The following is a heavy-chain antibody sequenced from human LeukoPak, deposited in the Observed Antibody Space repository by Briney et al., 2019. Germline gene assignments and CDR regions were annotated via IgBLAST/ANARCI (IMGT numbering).Heavy chain of an antibody. Sequence: GGSLRLSCAASGFIGSSNYMSWVRQAPGKGLEWVSVIYSGGSTYYADSVKGRFTISRDKSKNTLYLQMNSLRAEDTAVYYCARCRVTMVRGVTIGDYGHYMDVWGKGTTVTISS. V-gene: IGHV3-66*01. D-gene: IGHD3-10*01. CDR2: IYSGGST. CDR3: ARCRVTMVRGVTIGDYGHYMDV. J-gene: IGHJ6*03. CDR1: GFIGSSNY.